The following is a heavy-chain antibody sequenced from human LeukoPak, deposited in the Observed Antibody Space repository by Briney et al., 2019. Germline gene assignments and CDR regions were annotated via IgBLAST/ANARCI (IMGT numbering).Heavy chain of an antibody. D-gene: IGHD6-13*01. V-gene: IGHV4-59*01. CDR1: GASISFYY. CDR3: ALDSSGWSDDSFDI. Sequence: ASETLSLTCTVSGASISFYYWSGIRQPPGKGLEWIGYIYYSGSTNYNPSLKSGVTMSIETSKNQFSLNLNSVAAADTAGYYCALDSSGWSDDSFDIWGHGTMVTVSS. CDR2: IYYSGST. J-gene: IGHJ3*02.